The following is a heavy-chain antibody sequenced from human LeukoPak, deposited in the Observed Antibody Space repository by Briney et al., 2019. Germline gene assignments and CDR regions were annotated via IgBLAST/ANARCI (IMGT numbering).Heavy chain of an antibody. D-gene: IGHD6-6*01. CDR3: AKDKGSSSAYSMDV. Sequence: GGSLRLSCAASGFTFKDHLMHWVRQPPGKSPEWVSLISWDGLTTTYYADSVKGRYTISRDNNKNILYLQMNSRRVEDTALYYCAKDKGSSSAYSMDVWGKGKTVSASS. J-gene: IGHJ6*03. CDR1: GFTFKDHL. V-gene: IGHV3-43D*04. CDR2: ISWDGLTTT.